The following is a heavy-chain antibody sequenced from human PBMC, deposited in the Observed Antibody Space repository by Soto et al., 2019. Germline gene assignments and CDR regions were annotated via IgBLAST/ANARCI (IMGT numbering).Heavy chain of an antibody. CDR1: GGSISSYY. D-gene: IGHD2-15*01. CDR2: IYYSGST. Sequence: KPSETLSLTCTVSGGSISSYYWSWIRQPPGKGLEWIGYIYYSGSTNYNPSLKSRVTISVDTSKNQFSLKLSSVTAADTAVYYCARESCSGGSCYYNYWGQGTLVTGSS. CDR3: ARESCSGGSCYYNY. J-gene: IGHJ4*02. V-gene: IGHV4-59*01.